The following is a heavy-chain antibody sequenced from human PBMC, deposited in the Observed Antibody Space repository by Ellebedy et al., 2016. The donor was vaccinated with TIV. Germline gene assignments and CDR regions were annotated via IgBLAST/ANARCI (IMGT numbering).Heavy chain of an antibody. D-gene: IGHD1-14*01. J-gene: IGHJ4*02. Sequence: GESLKISCEVSGFTFSTYAMQWVRQAPGKGLEHVAGISDNGRVKYYGDSVKGRFAISRDNSRSILYLQMGRLRGDDMAVYYCAREAGPTGYFDYWGRGTPVTVSS. CDR1: GFTFSTYA. V-gene: IGHV3-64*02. CDR2: ISDNGRVK. CDR3: AREAGPTGYFDY.